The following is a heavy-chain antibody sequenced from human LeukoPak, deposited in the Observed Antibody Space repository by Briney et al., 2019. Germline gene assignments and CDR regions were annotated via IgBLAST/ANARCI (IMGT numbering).Heavy chain of an antibody. CDR1: GYTFTSYG. V-gene: IGHV1-18*01. J-gene: IGHJ3*02. Sequence: ASVKVSCKASGYTFTSYGISWVRQAPGQGLEWVGWISAYNGNTNYAQKLQGRVTMTTDTSTSTAYMELRSLRSDDTAVYYCARVSYSSGWYGNDAFDIWGQGTMVTVSS. D-gene: IGHD6-19*01. CDR2: ISAYNGNT. CDR3: ARVSYSSGWYGNDAFDI.